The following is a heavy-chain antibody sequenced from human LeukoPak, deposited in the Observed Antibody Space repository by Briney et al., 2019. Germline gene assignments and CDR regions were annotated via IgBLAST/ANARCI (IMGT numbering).Heavy chain of an antibody. Sequence: SQTLSLTCTVSGGSISCGGYYWSWIRQHPGKGLEWIGYIYYSGSTYYNPSLKSRVTISVDTSKNQFSLKLSSVTAADTAVYYCATLYGSGSYDYYYYYGMDVWGQGTTVTVSS. CDR3: ATLYGSGSYDYYYYYGMDV. V-gene: IGHV4-31*03. J-gene: IGHJ6*02. D-gene: IGHD3-10*01. CDR1: GGSISCGGYY. CDR2: IYYSGST.